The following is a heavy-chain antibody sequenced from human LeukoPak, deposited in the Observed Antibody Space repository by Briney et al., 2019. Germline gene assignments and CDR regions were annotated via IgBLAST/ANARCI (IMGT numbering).Heavy chain of an antibody. J-gene: IGHJ4*02. V-gene: IGHV4-34*01. CDR3: TRARYFALHFDY. CDR1: GGSFSGYY. Sequence: PSDTLSLTCAVYGGSFSGYYWSWIRQPPGQGLEWIGGINHSGSTNYNPSLKSRVTISVNTSKNQFSLKLSSVIAVDTAVYYCTRARYFALHFDYWGQGTRVTVFS. D-gene: IGHD3-9*01. CDR2: INHSGST.